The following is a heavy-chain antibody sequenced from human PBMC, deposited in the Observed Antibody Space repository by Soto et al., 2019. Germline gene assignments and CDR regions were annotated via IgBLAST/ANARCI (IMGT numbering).Heavy chain of an antibody. CDR1: GGTFSSYA. J-gene: IGHJ6*02. CDR3: ARDQNLLGIAVAGTHYYYGMDV. V-gene: IGHV1-69*13. CDR2: IIPIFGTA. D-gene: IGHD6-19*01. Sequence: GPSVKVACKASGGTFSSYAISWVRQDPGQGLEWMGGIIPIFGTANYAQKFQGRVTITADESTSTAYMELSSLRSEDTAVYYCARDQNLLGIAVAGTHYYYGMDVWGQGTTVTVSS.